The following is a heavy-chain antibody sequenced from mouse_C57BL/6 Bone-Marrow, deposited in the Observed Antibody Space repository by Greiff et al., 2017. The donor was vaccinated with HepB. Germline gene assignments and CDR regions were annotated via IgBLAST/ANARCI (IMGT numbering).Heavy chain of an antibody. Sequence: VKLMESGAELARPGASVKLSCKASGYTFTSYGISWVKQRTGQGLEWIGEIYPRSGNTYYNEKFKGKATLTADKSSSTAYMELRSLTSEDSAVYFCASPYYYGSSYWGQGTLVTVSA. CDR2: IYPRSGNT. D-gene: IGHD1-1*01. CDR3: ASPYYYGSSY. CDR1: GYTFTSYG. V-gene: IGHV1-81*01. J-gene: IGHJ3*01.